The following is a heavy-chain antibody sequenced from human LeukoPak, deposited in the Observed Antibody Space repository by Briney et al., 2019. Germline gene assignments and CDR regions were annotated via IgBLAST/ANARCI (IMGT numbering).Heavy chain of an antibody. J-gene: IGHJ4*02. V-gene: IGHV3-30*18. Sequence: GGSLRLSCAASGFTFSSYGMRWVRQAPSKGLEWVAVISYDGSNKYYADSVKGRFTISRDNSKNTLYLQMNSLRAEDTAVYYCAKDRKALDYFDYWGQGTLVTVSS. CDR3: AKDRKALDYFDY. CDR1: GFTFSSYG. CDR2: ISYDGSNK.